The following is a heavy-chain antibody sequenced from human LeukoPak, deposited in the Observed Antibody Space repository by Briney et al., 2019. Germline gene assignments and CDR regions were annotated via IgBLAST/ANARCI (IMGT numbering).Heavy chain of an antibody. CDR3: ARGSSVGENYSFDY. D-gene: IGHD1-26*01. V-gene: IGHV4-4*07. CDR1: GGSISSYY. CDR2: IYTSGST. J-gene: IGHJ4*02. Sequence: SETLSLTCTVSGGSISSYYWSWIRQPAGKGLEWIGRIYTSGSTNYNPSLKSRVTVSVDTSKNQFSLKLSSVTAADTAMYYCARGSSVGENYSFDYWGQGALVTVSS.